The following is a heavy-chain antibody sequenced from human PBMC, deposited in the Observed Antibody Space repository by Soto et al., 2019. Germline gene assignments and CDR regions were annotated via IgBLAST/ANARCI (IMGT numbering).Heavy chain of an antibody. Sequence: GGSLRLSCAASGFTFSSYSMNWVRQAPGKGLEWVSYISSSSSTIYYADSVKGRFTISRDNAKNSLYLQMNSLRDEDTAVYYCAREYYYDSSGYFWFDPWGQGTLVTVSS. CDR1: GFTFSSYS. J-gene: IGHJ5*02. D-gene: IGHD3-22*01. CDR2: ISSSSSTI. CDR3: AREYYYDSSGYFWFDP. V-gene: IGHV3-48*02.